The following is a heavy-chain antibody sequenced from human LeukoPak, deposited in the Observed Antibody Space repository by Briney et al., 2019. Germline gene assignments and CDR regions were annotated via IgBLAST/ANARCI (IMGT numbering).Heavy chain of an antibody. CDR1: GFTVSSKY. CDR2: IYSGGTT. V-gene: IGHV3-53*01. D-gene: IGHD4-17*01. Sequence: GGSLRLSCAASGFTVSSKYMSWVRQAPGKGLEWVSLIYSGGTTDYADSVKGRFTISRDNSENTLHLQMNSLRAEDTAVYYCARTPKTTYFDYWGQGTLVTVSS. J-gene: IGHJ4*02. CDR3: ARTPKTTYFDY.